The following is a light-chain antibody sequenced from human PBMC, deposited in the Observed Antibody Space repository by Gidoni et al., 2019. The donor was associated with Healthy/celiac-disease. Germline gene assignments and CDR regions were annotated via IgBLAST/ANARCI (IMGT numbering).Light chain of an antibody. CDR3: QQRSNWPPLT. J-gene: IGKJ4*01. Sequence: EIVLTQSPATLSLSPGERATLSCMASQSVSSYLAWYQQNPGQAPRLLIYDASNRATGIPARFSGSGSGTDFTLTISSLEPTDFAVYYCQQRSNWPPLTFGGGTKVEIK. V-gene: IGKV3-11*01. CDR2: DAS. CDR1: QSVSSY.